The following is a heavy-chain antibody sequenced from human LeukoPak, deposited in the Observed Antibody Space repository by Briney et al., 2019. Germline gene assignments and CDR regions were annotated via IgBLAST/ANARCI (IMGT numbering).Heavy chain of an antibody. Sequence: GGSLRLSCAASGLSLSGNNMHWVRQSPGGGLGWLSYISAGSGTVFSADSVKGRFSISRDNARESLFLQMNSLRVDDTAVYYCTKDLGLRRMIWGRGTLVIVSS. CDR3: TKDLGLRRMI. J-gene: IGHJ2*01. V-gene: IGHV3-48*04. CDR1: GLSLSGNN. D-gene: IGHD1-14*01. CDR2: ISAGSGTV.